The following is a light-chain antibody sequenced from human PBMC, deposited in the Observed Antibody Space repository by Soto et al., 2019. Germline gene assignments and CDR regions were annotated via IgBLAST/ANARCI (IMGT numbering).Light chain of an antibody. CDR3: QSYDSSLGGWV. V-gene: IGLV1-40*01. CDR1: SSNIGAGYD. J-gene: IGLJ3*02. Sequence: QSVLTQPPSVSGAPGQRVTISCTGSSSNIGAGYDVHWYQQLPGTAPKLLIYGNSNRPSGVPDRFSGSKSGTSASLAITGLQAEDEADYYCQSYDSSLGGWVFVGGTKVTVL. CDR2: GNS.